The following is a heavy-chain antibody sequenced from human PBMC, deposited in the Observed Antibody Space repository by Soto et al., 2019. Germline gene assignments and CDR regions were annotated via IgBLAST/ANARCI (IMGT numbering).Heavy chain of an antibody. Sequence: QVQLVESGGGVVQPGRSLRLSWAASGFTFSSYAMHWVRQAPGKGLEWVAVISYDGSNKYYSDSVKGRFTISRDNSKNTLYLQMNSLRAEDTAVYYCASTMDVWGQGTTVTVSS. CDR2: ISYDGSNK. CDR3: ASTMDV. J-gene: IGHJ6*02. V-gene: IGHV3-30-3*01. CDR1: GFTFSSYA.